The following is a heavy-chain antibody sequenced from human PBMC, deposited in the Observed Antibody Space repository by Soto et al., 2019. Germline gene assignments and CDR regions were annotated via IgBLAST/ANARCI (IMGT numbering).Heavy chain of an antibody. J-gene: IGHJ6*02. V-gene: IGHV4-31*03. D-gene: IGHD2-2*01. Sequence: PSETLSLTCTVSGGSISSGGYYWSWIRQHPGKGLEWIGYIYYSGSTYYNPSLKSRVTISVDTSKNQFSLKLSSVTAADTAVYYCARVFVVPAAISYYYGMEVWGQGTTVTVS. CDR2: IYYSGST. CDR1: GGSISSGGYY. CDR3: ARVFVVPAAISYYYGMEV.